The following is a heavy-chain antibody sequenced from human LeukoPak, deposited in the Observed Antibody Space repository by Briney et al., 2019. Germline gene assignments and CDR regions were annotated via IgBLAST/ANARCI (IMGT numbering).Heavy chain of an antibody. D-gene: IGHD3-10*01. J-gene: IGHJ5*02. V-gene: IGHV1-8*01. CDR3: ARRGALWFGELWGSNWFDP. CDR2: MNPNSGNT. CDR1: GYTFTSYD. Sequence: ASVKVSCKASGYTFTSYDINWVRQATGQGLEWMGWMNPNSGNTGYAQKFQGRVTMTRNTSISTAYMELSSLRSEDTAVYYCARRGALWFGELWGSNWFDPWGQGTLVTVSS.